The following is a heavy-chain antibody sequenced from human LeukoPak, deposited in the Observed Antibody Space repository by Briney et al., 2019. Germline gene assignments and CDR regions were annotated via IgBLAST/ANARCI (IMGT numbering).Heavy chain of an antibody. Sequence: ASVKVSCKASGYTFTSYDINWVRQATGQGLEWMGWMNPNSGNTGYAQKFQGRVTITADESTSRAYMELSSLRIEDTAVYYCAGSGGGVGVESAAIGIYYYYYYMDVWGKGTTVTVSS. V-gene: IGHV1-8*03. CDR3: AGSGGGVGVESAAIGIYYYYYYMDV. CDR1: GYTFTSYD. CDR2: MNPNSGNT. D-gene: IGHD2-2*01. J-gene: IGHJ6*03.